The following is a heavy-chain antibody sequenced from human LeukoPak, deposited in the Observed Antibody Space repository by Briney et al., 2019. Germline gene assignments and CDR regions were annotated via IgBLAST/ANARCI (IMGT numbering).Heavy chain of an antibody. D-gene: IGHD2-2*01. Sequence: GGSLRLSCAASGFTFSSYWMHWVRQAPGKGLVWVSRINSDGSSTSYADSVKGRFTISRDNAKNTLYLQMNSLRAEDTAVYYCAGDLTVAAPRYAYYFDYWGPGTPVTVSS. CDR1: GFTFSSYW. CDR2: INSDGSST. V-gene: IGHV3-74*01. CDR3: AGDLTVAAPRYAYYFDY. J-gene: IGHJ4*02.